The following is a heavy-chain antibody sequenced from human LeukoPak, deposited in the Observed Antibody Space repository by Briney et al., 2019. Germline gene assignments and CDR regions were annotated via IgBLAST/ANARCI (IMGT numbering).Heavy chain of an antibody. D-gene: IGHD3-10*01. CDR3: ARGYYGSGSWAANDAFDI. CDR1: GFTFSDYY. V-gene: IGHV3-11*01. J-gene: IGHJ3*02. CDR2: ISSSGSTI. Sequence: GGSLRLSCAASGFTFSDYYMSWIRQAPGKGLEWVSYISSSGSTIYYADSVKGRFTISRDNAKNSVYLQLNSLRAEDTAVYYCARGYYGSGSWAANDAFDIWGQGTMVTVSS.